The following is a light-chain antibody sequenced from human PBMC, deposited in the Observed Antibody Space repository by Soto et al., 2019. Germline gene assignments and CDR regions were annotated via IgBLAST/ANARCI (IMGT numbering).Light chain of an antibody. Sequence: DIQMTQSPSSLSASVGDTVTITCRPSQSISTYLNWYQQKPGKAPNLLIYTTSSLHSGVPSRFSGSGSGTDFTLTISSLQPEDFATYYCQQSYSNPRTFGQGTKVDI. CDR3: QQSYSNPRT. CDR1: QSISTY. V-gene: IGKV1-39*01. CDR2: TTS. J-gene: IGKJ1*01.